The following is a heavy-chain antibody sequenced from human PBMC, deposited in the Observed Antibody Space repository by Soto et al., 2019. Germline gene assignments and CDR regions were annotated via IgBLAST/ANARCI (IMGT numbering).Heavy chain of an antibody. J-gene: IGHJ4*02. CDR1: RGSISDHNW. Sequence: QVQLQESGPGLVQPSGTLSLTCAVSRGSISDHNWWSWVRQPPGKGLEWIAEIHHGGRTKDKASLKGRLTMSIDKSHNHFSLWLTSVTAADTAVYFCACDGTDGYILGFGGQGSLGTVSS. CDR2: IHHGGRT. V-gene: IGHV4-4*02. CDR3: ACDGTDGYILGF. D-gene: IGHD5-12*01.